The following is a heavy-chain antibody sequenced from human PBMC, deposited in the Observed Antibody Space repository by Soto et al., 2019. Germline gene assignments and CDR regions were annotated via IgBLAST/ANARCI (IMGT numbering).Heavy chain of an antibody. V-gene: IGHV3-30*18. J-gene: IGHJ4*02. CDR2: ITYDGGSE. CDR1: GFTLSSCG. Sequence: QVQVVESGGGVVQPGRSLRLSCAASGFTLSSCGMHWVRQAPGKGLEWVGVITYDGGSEHYAAFVNGRFTISRDSSENTVYLQMNSLRVEYSAGYYWDKEQSSGYYRVVDYWGQGTLVTVSS. D-gene: IGHD6-19*01. CDR3: DKEQSSGYYRVVDY.